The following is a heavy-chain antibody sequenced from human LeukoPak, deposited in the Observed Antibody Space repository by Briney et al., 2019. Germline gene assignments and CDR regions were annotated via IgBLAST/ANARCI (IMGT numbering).Heavy chain of an antibody. CDR3: ARSTDILTGYFDY. V-gene: IGHV1-69*13. J-gene: IGHJ4*02. CDR1: VGTFSRYA. D-gene: IGHD3-9*01. CDR2: IIPIFGTA. Sequence: ASVTVSFQASVGTFSRYAISWVRQARGQGLEWMGGIIPIFGTANYAQKFQGRVTITADESTSTAYMELSSLRSEDTAVYYCARSTDILTGYFDYWGQGTVVTVSS.